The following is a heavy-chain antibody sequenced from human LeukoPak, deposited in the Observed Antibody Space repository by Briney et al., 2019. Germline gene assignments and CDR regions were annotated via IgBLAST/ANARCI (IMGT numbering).Heavy chain of an antibody. D-gene: IGHD3-10*01. CDR3: ARGGVRGVIIGWFDP. Sequence: SETLSLTCAVYGGSFSGYYWSWIRQPPGKGLEWIGEINHSGSTNYNPSLKSRVTISVDTSKNQSSLKLSSVTAADTAVYYCARGGVRGVIIGWFDPWGQGTLVTVSS. CDR1: GGSFSGYY. J-gene: IGHJ5*02. V-gene: IGHV4-34*01. CDR2: INHSGST.